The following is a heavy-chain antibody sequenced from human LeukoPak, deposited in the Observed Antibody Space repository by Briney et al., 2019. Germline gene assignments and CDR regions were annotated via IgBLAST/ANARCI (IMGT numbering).Heavy chain of an antibody. D-gene: IGHD2-21*02. Sequence: SVKVSCKASGGTFSSYAISWVRQAPGQGLEWMGRIIPIFGIANYAQKFQGRVTITADKSTSTAYMELSSLRSEDTAVYYCASDSFYCGGDCYFDYWGQGTLVTVSS. J-gene: IGHJ4*02. V-gene: IGHV1-69*04. CDR2: IIPIFGIA. CDR1: GGTFSSYA. CDR3: ASDSFYCGGDCYFDY.